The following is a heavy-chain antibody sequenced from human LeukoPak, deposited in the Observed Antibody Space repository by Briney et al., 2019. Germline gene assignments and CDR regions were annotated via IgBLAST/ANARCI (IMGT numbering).Heavy chain of an antibody. Sequence: GGSLRLSCAASGFTFSRYSMNWVRQAPGKGLEWVSYISSSSSTIYYADSVKGRFTISRDNAKNSLYLQMNSLRAEDTAVYYCAREMVGELKYYFDQWGQGTLVTVSS. CDR2: ISSSSSTI. J-gene: IGHJ4*02. D-gene: IGHD1-7*01. V-gene: IGHV3-48*01. CDR1: GFTFSRYS. CDR3: AREMVGELKYYFDQ.